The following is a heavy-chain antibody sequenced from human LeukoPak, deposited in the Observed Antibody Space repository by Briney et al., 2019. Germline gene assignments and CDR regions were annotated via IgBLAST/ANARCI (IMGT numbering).Heavy chain of an antibody. CDR1: GYTFTGYY. Sequence: GASVKVSCKASGYTFTGYYMRWVRQAPGQGLEWMGWINPNSGGTNYAQKFQGRVTMTRDTSISTAYMELSRLRSDDTAVYYCARGEVVVVPAAMQNYWGQGTMVTVSS. CDR3: ARGEVVVVPAAMQNY. D-gene: IGHD2-2*01. J-gene: IGHJ4*02. CDR2: INPNSGGT. V-gene: IGHV1-2*02.